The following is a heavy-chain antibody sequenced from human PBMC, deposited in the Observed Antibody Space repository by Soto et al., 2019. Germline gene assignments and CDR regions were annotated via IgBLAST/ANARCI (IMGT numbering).Heavy chain of an antibody. Sequence: SQPLSLTGAISGDSVSSNIASCNCIRQSPSRGLEWLGRTYYRSKWYNDYAVSVKSRITINPDTSKNQFSLQLNSVTPEDTAVYYCARDPILWFGELLYQFTRKYGMDVWGQGTTVTVSS. J-gene: IGHJ6*02. CDR3: ARDPILWFGELLYQFTRKYGMDV. CDR2: TYYRSKWYN. D-gene: IGHD3-10*01. CDR1: GDSVSSNIAS. V-gene: IGHV6-1*01.